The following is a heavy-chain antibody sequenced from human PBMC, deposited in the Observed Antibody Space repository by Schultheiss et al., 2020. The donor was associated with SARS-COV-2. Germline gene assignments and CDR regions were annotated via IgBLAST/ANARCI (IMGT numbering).Heavy chain of an antibody. CDR1: GFTFSDEN. V-gene: IGHV3-21*01. CDR3: ARGRGDYGYHGMDV. CDR2: IRESSNYI. D-gene: IGHD4/OR15-4a*01. Sequence: GGSLRLSCTDSGFTFSDENMNWVRQAPGKGLEWVSFIRESSNYIYYSDSVKGRFTISRDNVKNSLYLQMNNLRPEDTAVYYCARGRGDYGYHGMDVWGQGTTVTVSS. J-gene: IGHJ6*02.